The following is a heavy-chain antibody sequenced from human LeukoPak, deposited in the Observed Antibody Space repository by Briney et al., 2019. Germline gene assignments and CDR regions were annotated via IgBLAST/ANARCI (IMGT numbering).Heavy chain of an antibody. CDR2: INPNSGGT. CDR1: GYTFTGYY. Sequence: ASVKVSCKASGYTFTGYYMHWVRQAPGQGLEWMGWINPNSGGTNYAQKFQGRVTMTRDTSISTAYMELSRLRSDDTAVYYCASIDCSSTSCSQSVYMDVWGKGATVAVSS. V-gene: IGHV1-2*02. J-gene: IGHJ6*03. D-gene: IGHD2-2*01. CDR3: ASIDCSSTSCSQSVYMDV.